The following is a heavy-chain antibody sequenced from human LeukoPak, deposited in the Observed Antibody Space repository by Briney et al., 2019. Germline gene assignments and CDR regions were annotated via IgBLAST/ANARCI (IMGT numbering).Heavy chain of an antibody. CDR1: GFTFSSFW. D-gene: IGHD1-26*01. V-gene: IGHV3-74*01. CDR3: ARALVGRFDP. J-gene: IGHJ5*02. CDR2: SNSDGSTT. Sequence: PGGSLRLSCAASGFTFSSFWMHWVRQAPGKGLVWVSRSNSDGSTTNYADSVKGRFTISRDNAKSTLYLQMNSLRTEDTAVYYCARALVGRFDPWGQGTLVTVSS.